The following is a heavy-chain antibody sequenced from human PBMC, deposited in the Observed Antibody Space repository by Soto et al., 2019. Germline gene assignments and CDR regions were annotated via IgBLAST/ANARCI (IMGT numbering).Heavy chain of an antibody. CDR1: GCNYSSYC. D-gene: IGHD6-19*01. CDR2: ISYDGSNK. Sequence: SIGLSCDPTGCNYSSYCRHWVRQDTGKRLEWVAVISYDGSNKYYADSVKGRFTISRDNSKNTLYLQMNSLRAEDTAVYYCATAMWGGWYWGALEFWDKG. CDR3: ATAMWGGWYWGALEF. V-gene: IGHV3-30-3*02. J-gene: IGHJ6*03.